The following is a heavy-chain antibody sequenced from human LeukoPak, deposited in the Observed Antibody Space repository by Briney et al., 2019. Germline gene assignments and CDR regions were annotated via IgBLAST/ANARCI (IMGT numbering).Heavy chain of an antibody. V-gene: IGHV3-23*01. CDR2: ISGGGGGT. CDR1: GFILSTYA. J-gene: IGHJ3*01. D-gene: IGHD5-12*01. CDR3: VRDGYAFDV. Sequence: GGSLRLSCAASGFILSTYAMSWVRQAPGKGLEWVSGISGGGGGTYFADSVKGRFTISRDNAKNTLYLQMDSLRAEDTAVYYCVRDGYAFDVWGQGTMVTVSS.